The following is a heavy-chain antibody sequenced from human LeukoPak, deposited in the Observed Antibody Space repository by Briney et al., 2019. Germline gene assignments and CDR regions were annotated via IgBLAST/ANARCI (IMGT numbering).Heavy chain of an antibody. V-gene: IGHV4-31*03. D-gene: IGHD3-3*01. Sequence: SETLSLTCTVSGGSISSGGYYWSWIRQHPGKGLELIGYIYYSGSTYYNPSLKSRVTISVDTSKNQFSLKLSSVTAADTAVYYCARHSYYDFWSGSLHYYYGMDVWGQGTTVTVSS. CDR1: GGSISSGGYY. CDR3: ARHSYYDFWSGSLHYYYGMDV. CDR2: IYYSGST. J-gene: IGHJ6*02.